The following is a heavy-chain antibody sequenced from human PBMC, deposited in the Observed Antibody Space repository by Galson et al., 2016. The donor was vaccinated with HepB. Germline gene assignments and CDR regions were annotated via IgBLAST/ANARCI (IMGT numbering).Heavy chain of an antibody. CDR2: INPSGGSA. CDR3: ARDRLGPYCMDV. D-gene: IGHD7-27*01. V-gene: IGHV1-46*01. CDR1: GYTFTNYY. Sequence: SVKVSCKASGYTFTNYYMHWVRQAPGQGLDWMGIINPSGGSARYAQKFQGRVTMTRDTSTSTVYMELSSLRSEDTAVYFCARDRLGPYCMDVWGQGTTVTVSS. J-gene: IGHJ6*02.